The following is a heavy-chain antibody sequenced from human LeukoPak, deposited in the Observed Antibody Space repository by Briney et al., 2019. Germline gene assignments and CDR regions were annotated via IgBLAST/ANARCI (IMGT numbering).Heavy chain of an antibody. J-gene: IGHJ4*02. CDR2: ISSSSSYI. Sequence: PGGSLRLSCAASGFTFSSYSMNWVRQAPGKGLEWVSSISSSSSYIYYADSVKGRFTISRDNAKNSLYPQMNSLRAEDTAVYYCARAKYSSSSDFDYWGQGTLVTVSS. D-gene: IGHD6-6*01. CDR3: ARAKYSSSSDFDY. CDR1: GFTFSSYS. V-gene: IGHV3-21*01.